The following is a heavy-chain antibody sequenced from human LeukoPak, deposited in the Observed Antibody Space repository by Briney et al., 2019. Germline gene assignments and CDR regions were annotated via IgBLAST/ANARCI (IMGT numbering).Heavy chain of an antibody. CDR2: LDSSGST. Sequence: TTSETLSLTCTVSGGSISSRSDYWGWIRQTPGKGLEWIGNLDSSGSTYYNPSLKSRVTISVGTSKNQFSLNLRSVTAADTAIYFCSRSHDYGGLYFYYYMGVWGKGTTVTVSS. CDR3: SRSHDYGGLYFYYYMGV. D-gene: IGHD4-23*01. V-gene: IGHV4-39*01. J-gene: IGHJ6*03. CDR1: GGSISSRSDY.